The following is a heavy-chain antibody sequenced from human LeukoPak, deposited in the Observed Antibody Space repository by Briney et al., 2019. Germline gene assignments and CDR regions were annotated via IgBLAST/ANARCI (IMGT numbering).Heavy chain of an antibody. D-gene: IGHD6-6*01. Sequence: GGSLRLSCAASGFTFSSYGMHWVRQAPGKGLEWVAVTSYDGSNKYYADSVKGRFTISRDNSKNTLYLQMNSLRAEDTAVYYCAKDRLAASPDAFDIWGQGTMVTVSS. V-gene: IGHV3-30*18. CDR3: AKDRLAASPDAFDI. CDR2: TSYDGSNK. J-gene: IGHJ3*02. CDR1: GFTFSSYG.